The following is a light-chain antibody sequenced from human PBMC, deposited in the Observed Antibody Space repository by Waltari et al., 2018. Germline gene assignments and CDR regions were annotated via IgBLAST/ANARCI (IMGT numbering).Light chain of an antibody. CDR3: QQYGTSPPLT. CDR2: GAS. Sequence: RASQSVSSSYVAWYQQKPGHAPRLLIYGASSRAAGIPDRFSGSGSGTDFTLTISRLEPEDFAVYYCQQYGTSPPLTFGGGTKVEIK. CDR1: QSVSSSY. V-gene: IGKV3-20*01. J-gene: IGKJ4*01.